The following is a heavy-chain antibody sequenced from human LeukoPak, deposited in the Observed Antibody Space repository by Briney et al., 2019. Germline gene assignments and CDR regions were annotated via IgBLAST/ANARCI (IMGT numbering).Heavy chain of an antibody. V-gene: IGHV3-33*06. CDR2: IWYDGSNQ. D-gene: IGHD4-17*01. Sequence: WRSLRLSCAASGFSFSSYAMHWVRQAAGKGLEWVGVIWYDGSNQYYADSLRGRFTISRDNSKNTLHLQLNSLRADDTAAYYCVKSGPNFGDLPSEYYFDFWGQGTLVTVSS. CDR1: GFSFSSYA. CDR3: VKSGPNFGDLPSEYYFDF. J-gene: IGHJ4*02.